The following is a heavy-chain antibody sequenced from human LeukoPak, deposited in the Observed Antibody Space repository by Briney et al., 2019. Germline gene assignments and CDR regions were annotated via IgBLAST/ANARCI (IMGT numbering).Heavy chain of an antibody. J-gene: IGHJ4*02. CDR3: ARDLGSGWYYFDY. D-gene: IGHD6-19*01. CDR1: GYTFTNYA. V-gene: IGHV1-3*01. Sequence: ASVKVSCKASGYTFTNYAMHWVRQAPGQRLEWMGWINAGNGNTKYSQKFQSRLTITWDTSASTAYMELSILRSEDTAVYYCARDLGSGWYYFDYWGQGALVTVSS. CDR2: INAGNGNT.